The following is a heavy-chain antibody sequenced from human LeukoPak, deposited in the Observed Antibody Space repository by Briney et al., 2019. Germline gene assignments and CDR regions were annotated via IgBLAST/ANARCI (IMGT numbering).Heavy chain of an antibody. D-gene: IGHD2-2*01. V-gene: IGHV4-34*01. J-gene: IGHJ5*02. CDR3: ASRTYDWFDP. CDR2: INHSGST. Sequence: SETLSLTCAVYGGSFSGYHWNWIRQPPGKGPEWIGEINHSGSTNYNPSLKSRVTISVDTSKNQFSLKLNAVTAADTAVYYCASRTYDWFDPWGQGTLVTVSS. CDR1: GGSFSGYH.